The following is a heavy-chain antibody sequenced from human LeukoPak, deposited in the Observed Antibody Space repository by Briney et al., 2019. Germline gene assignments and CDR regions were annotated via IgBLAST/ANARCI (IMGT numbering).Heavy chain of an antibody. CDR2: ISSSGSTI. J-gene: IGHJ4*02. D-gene: IGHD2-15*01. CDR1: GFTFSSYE. CDR3: ARAPGYCSGGSCFPAGNFDY. Sequence: GGSLRLSCAASGFTFSSYEMNWVRQAPGKGLEWVSYISSSGSTIYYADSVKGRFTISRDNAKNSLYLRMNSLRAEDTAVYYCARAPGYCSGGSCFPAGNFDYWGQGTLVTVSS. V-gene: IGHV3-48*03.